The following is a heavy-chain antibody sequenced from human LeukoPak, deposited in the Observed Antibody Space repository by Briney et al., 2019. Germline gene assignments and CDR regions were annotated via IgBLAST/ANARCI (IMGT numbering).Heavy chain of an antibody. CDR3: ARLDYGGNYFDY. Sequence: PSETLSLTCTVSGGSISSYYWSWIRQPPGKGLEWIGYIYYSGSTNYNPSLKSRVTISVDTSKNQFSLKLSSVTAADTAVYYCARLDYGGNYFDYWGQGTLVTVSS. D-gene: IGHD4/OR15-4a*01. V-gene: IGHV4-59*01. CDR1: GGSISSYY. CDR2: IYYSGST. J-gene: IGHJ4*02.